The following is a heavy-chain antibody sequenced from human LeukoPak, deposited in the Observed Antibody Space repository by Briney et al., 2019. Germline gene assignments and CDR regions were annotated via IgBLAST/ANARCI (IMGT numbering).Heavy chain of an antibody. V-gene: IGHV3-21*01. CDR2: ISSSSSHI. CDR1: GFTFSSYS. D-gene: IGHD6-13*01. J-gene: IGHJ4*02. Sequence: GGSLRLSCAASGFTFSSYSMDWVRQAPGKGLEWVSSISSSSSHIYYADSVKGRFTISRDNAKNSLYLQMNSLRAEDTAVYYCARDRSIAAAGSLDYWGQGTLVTVSS. CDR3: ARDRSIAAAGSLDY.